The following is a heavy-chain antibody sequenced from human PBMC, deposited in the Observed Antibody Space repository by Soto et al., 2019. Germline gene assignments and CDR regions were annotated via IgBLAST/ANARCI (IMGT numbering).Heavy chain of an antibody. V-gene: IGHV4-4*02. J-gene: IGHJ6*02. Sequence: SGTLSLTCAVSGGSISSSNWWSWVRQPPGKGLEWIGEIYHSGSTNYNPSLKSRVTISVDKSKNQFSLKLSSVTAADTAVYYCARLFRXCSSTSCTQGYYYGMDVWGQGTTVTVSS. CDR3: ARLFRXCSSTSCTQGYYYGMDV. CDR1: GGSISSSNW. D-gene: IGHD2-2*01. CDR2: IYHSGST.